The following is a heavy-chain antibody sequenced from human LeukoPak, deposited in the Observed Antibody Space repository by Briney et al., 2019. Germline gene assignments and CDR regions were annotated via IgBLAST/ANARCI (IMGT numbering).Heavy chain of an antibody. CDR3: ASETYYFDNRGLIVLGALDH. J-gene: IGHJ4*02. CDR1: EFTLSDFA. CDR2: ISSDGSSQ. Sequence: GRSLRLSCAASEFTLSDFAIHWVRQAPGRGLEWVAVISSDGSSQLYADSVKGRFTISRDNSRNTLYLQMNSLRTEDTAVYYCASETYYFDNRGLIVLGALDHWGQGTLVTVSS. V-gene: IGHV3-30-3*01. D-gene: IGHD3-22*01.